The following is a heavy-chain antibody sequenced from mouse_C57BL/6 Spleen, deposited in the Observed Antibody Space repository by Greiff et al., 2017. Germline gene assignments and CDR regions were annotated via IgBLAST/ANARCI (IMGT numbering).Heavy chain of an antibody. Sequence: EVKLQESVAELVRPGASVKLSCTASGFNIKNTYMHWVKQRPEQGLEWIGRIDPANGNTKYAPKFQGKATITADTSSNTAYLQLSSLTSEDTAIYYCARGRDYGSSWGYAMDDWGQGTSVTVSS. CDR3: ARGRDYGSSWGYAMDD. CDR1: GFNIKNTY. D-gene: IGHD1-1*01. J-gene: IGHJ4*01. V-gene: IGHV14-3*01. CDR2: IDPANGNT.